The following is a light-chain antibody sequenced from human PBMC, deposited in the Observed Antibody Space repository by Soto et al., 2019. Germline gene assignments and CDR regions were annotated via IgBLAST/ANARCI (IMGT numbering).Light chain of an antibody. CDR1: QNIGNY. V-gene: IGKV3-11*01. Sequence: EIVLTQSPATLSLSPGERATLSCRASQNIGNYLAWYQQKPGQPPRLLMYDVSKRATGIPARFSGSGSGTYFPLTVSSLEPEDVAVYYCQQRNNWPLTFGGGTKVEIK. CDR2: DVS. CDR3: QQRNNWPLT. J-gene: IGKJ4*01.